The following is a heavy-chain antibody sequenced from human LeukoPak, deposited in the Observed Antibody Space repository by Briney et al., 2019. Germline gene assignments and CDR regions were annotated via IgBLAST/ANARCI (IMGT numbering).Heavy chain of an antibody. V-gene: IGHV1-18*01. J-gene: IGHJ6*02. D-gene: IGHD2-2*02. CDR3: GGDLIVVGPGAIRGGGGYYYGMDV. CDR1: GYTFTSYG. Sequence: ASVKVSCKASGYTFTSYGISWVRQAPGQGLEWMGWISAYNGNTNYAQKLQGRVTMTTDTSTSTAYMELRSLRSDDTAVYYCGGDLIVVGPGAIRGGGGYYYGMDVWGQGTTVTVSS. CDR2: ISAYNGNT.